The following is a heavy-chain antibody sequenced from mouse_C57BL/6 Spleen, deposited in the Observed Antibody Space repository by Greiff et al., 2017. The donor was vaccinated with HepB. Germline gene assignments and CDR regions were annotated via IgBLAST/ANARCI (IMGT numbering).Heavy chain of an antibody. V-gene: IGHV5-16*01. Sequence: DVKLVESEGGLVQPGSSMKLSCTASGFTFCDYYMAWVRQVPEKGLEWVANINYDGSSTYYLDSLKSRFILTRDNAKNILYLQMSSLKSEDTASYYCAREDRAMDYWGQGTSVTVSS. CDR1: GFTFCDYY. D-gene: IGHD2-14*01. J-gene: IGHJ4*01. CDR3: AREDRAMDY. CDR2: INYDGSST.